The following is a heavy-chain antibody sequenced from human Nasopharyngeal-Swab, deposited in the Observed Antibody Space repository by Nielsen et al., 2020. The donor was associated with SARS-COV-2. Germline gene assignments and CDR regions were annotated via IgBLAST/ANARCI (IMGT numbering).Heavy chain of an antibody. CDR2: INHSGST. CDR1: GGSFSGYY. V-gene: IGHV4-34*01. CDR3: ARGLRVRVVTASNWFDP. Sequence: SETLSLTCPVYGGSFSGYYWSWIRQPPGKGLEWIGAINHSGSTNYNPSLKSRVTISVDTSKNQFSLKLSSVTAADTAVYYCARGLRVRVVTASNWFDPWGQGTLVTVSS. J-gene: IGHJ5*02. D-gene: IGHD2-21*02.